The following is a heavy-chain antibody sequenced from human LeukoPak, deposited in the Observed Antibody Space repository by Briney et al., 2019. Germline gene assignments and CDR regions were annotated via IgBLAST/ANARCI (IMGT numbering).Heavy chain of an antibody. V-gene: IGHV1-69*01. Sequence: SVKVSCKASGGTFSSYAISWVRQAPGQGLEWMGGIIPIFGTANYAQKFQGRVTITADESTSTAYMELSSLRSEDTAVYYCARAPSDYYDSSGYGWFDPWGQGTLVTVSS. CDR2: IIPIFGTA. CDR3: ARAPSDYYDSSGYGWFDP. CDR1: GGTFSSYA. J-gene: IGHJ5*02. D-gene: IGHD3-22*01.